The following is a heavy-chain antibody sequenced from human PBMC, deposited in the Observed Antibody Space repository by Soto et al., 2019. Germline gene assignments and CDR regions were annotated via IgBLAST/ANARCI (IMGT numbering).Heavy chain of an antibody. D-gene: IGHD3-9*01. Sequence: SETLSLTCTVSGGSISSYYWSWIRQPPGKGLGWIGYIYYSGSTNYNPSLKSRVTISVDTSKNQFSLKLSSVTAADTAVYYCARQPPTGYYKPTPYYFDYWGQGTLVTVSS. J-gene: IGHJ4*02. CDR2: IYYSGST. V-gene: IGHV4-59*01. CDR3: ARQPPTGYYKPTPYYFDY. CDR1: GGSISSYY.